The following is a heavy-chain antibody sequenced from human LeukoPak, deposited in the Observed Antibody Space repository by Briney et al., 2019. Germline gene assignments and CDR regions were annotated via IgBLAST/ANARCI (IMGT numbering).Heavy chain of an antibody. CDR3: AKGGSGGRPYYFDY. CDR2: ISNDGVYT. J-gene: IGHJ4*02. D-gene: IGHD2-15*01. CDR1: GFTFRNYA. Sequence: PGGSLRLSCVASGFTFRNYAMSWVRQSPGKGLEWISTISNDGVYTFHADSVKGRLTISRDNSKNTLYLQTDSLRAEDTAIYYCAKGGSGGRPYYFDYWGQGTLVTVSS. V-gene: IGHV3-23*01.